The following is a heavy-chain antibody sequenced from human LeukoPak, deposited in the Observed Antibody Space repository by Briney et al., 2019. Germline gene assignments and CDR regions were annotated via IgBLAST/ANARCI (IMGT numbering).Heavy chain of an antibody. CDR3: AKKIGTGPGHNWFDP. V-gene: IGHV3-23*01. CDR1: GFNFGSYY. CDR2: ISDSGDNT. Sequence: GGSLRLSCAASGFNFGSYYMTWVRQAPGKGLEWVSVISDSGDNTYYADSAKGRFTVSRDNSRDTLYLQMNSLRAEDTALYYCAKKIGTGPGHNWFDPWGQGTLVTVSS. D-gene: IGHD2-8*02. J-gene: IGHJ5*02.